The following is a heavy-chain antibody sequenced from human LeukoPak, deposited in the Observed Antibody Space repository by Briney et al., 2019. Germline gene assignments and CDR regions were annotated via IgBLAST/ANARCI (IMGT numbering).Heavy chain of an antibody. CDR3: ARGPPIDDYGDLNWFDP. D-gene: IGHD4-17*01. Sequence: SVKVSCKASGGTFSSYAISWVRQAPGQGLEWMGRIIPILGIANYAQKFQGRVTITADKSTSTAYMELSSLRSEDTAVYHCARGPPIDDYGDLNWFDPWGQGTLVTVSS. CDR1: GGTFSSYA. V-gene: IGHV1-69*04. J-gene: IGHJ5*02. CDR2: IIPILGIA.